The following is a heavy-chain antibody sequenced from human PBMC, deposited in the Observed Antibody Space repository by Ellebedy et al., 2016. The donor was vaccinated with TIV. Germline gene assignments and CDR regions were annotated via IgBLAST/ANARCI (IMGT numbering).Heavy chain of an antibody. J-gene: IGHJ4*02. V-gene: IGHV4-59*06. Sequence: MPSETLSLTCTVSGGSISSYYWSWIRQHPGKGLEWIGYIYYSGSTYYNPSLKSRVTISVDTSKNQFSLKPSSVTAADTAVYYCAREGLLYYFDYWGQGTLVTVSS. CDR3: AREGLLYYFDY. CDR2: IYYSGST. D-gene: IGHD3-3*01. CDR1: GGSISSYY.